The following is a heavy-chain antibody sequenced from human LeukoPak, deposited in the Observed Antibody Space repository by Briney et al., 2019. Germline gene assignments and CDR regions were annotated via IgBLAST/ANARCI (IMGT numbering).Heavy chain of an antibody. D-gene: IGHD3-16*01. V-gene: IGHV4-30-2*01. J-gene: IGHJ4*02. CDR3: ARDSGGEFDY. CDR2: IYHSGST. Sequence: SETLSLTCSVSDGSINGYYWTWTRQPPGKGLEWIGYIYHSGSTYYNPSLKSRVTIPVDRSKNQFSLKLSSVTAADTAVYYCARDSGGEFDYWGQGTLVTVSS. CDR1: DGSINGYY.